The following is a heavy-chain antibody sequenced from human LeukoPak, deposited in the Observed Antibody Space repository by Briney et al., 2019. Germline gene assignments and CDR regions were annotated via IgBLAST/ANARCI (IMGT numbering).Heavy chain of an antibody. D-gene: IGHD6-19*01. Sequence: PSQTLSLTCAVSGGSISSGGYSWSWIRQPPGKGLEWIGYIYHSGSTYYNPSLKSRVTISVDRSKNQFSLKLSSVTAADTAVYYCARYSSGWFDYWGQGTLVTVSS. CDR2: IYHSGST. V-gene: IGHV4-30-2*01. CDR3: ARYSSGWFDY. CDR1: GGSISSGGYS. J-gene: IGHJ4*02.